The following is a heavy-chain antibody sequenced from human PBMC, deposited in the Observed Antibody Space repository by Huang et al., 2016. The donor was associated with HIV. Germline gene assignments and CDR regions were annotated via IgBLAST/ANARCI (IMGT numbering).Heavy chain of an antibody. CDR3: ARQRMTEGNSESTWSYFDS. D-gene: IGHD2-21*02. CDR1: GGSFSGHY. Sequence: QVRLHQWGTGVLKPSETLSLKCAVYGGSFSGHYWTWIRQSAGKGLEWIGEIDNRGTTSSNASLKSRVSMSRDTSKSQLYLNLTSVTATDTGKYYCARQRMTEGNSESTWSYFDSWGQGTLVIVSS. J-gene: IGHJ4*02. CDR2: IDNRGTT. V-gene: IGHV4-34*01.